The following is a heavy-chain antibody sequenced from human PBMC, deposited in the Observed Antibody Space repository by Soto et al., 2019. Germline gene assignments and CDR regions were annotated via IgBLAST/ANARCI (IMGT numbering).Heavy chain of an antibody. CDR3: VIRMTGGYCSGGSCYHGPDY. V-gene: IGHV3-23*01. Sequence: GGSLRLSCAASGFTFSSYAMSWVRQAPGKGLEWVSAISGSGGSTYYADSVKGRFTISRDNSKNTLYLQMNSLRAEDTAVYYCVIRMTGGYCSGGSCYHGPDYWGQGTLVTVSS. J-gene: IGHJ4*02. CDR2: ISGSGGST. CDR1: GFTFSSYA. D-gene: IGHD2-15*01.